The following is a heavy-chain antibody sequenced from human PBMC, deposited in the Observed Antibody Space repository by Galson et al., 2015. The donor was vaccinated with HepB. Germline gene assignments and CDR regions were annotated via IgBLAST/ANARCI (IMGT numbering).Heavy chain of an antibody. CDR1: GFTFSSYN. Sequence: SLRLSCAASGFTFSSYNMHWVRQAPGKGLEWVAFIQSGGTIKYHADSVTGRFTISRYNSRNTLYLQMNSLRPEDTAVFYCAKDWGWGMDVWGQGTTVTVSS. CDR3: AKDWGWGMDV. V-gene: IGHV3-30*02. J-gene: IGHJ6*02. D-gene: IGHD7-27*01. CDR2: IQSGGTIK.